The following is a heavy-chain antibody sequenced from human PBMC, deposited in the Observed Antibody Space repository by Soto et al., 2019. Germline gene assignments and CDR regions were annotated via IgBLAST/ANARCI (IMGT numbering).Heavy chain of an antibody. D-gene: IGHD5-12*01. CDR2: ISAYNGNT. J-gene: IGHJ6*02. V-gene: IGHV1-18*01. CDR3: ARDWGGIVATITGYYYGIDV. Sequence: ASVKVSCTASGYTFTSYGISWVRQAPGQGLEWMGWISAYNGNTNYAQKLQGRVTMTTDTSTSTAYMELRSLRSDDTAVYYCARDWGGIVATITGYYYGIDVCGQGTTVTVSS. CDR1: GYTFTSYG.